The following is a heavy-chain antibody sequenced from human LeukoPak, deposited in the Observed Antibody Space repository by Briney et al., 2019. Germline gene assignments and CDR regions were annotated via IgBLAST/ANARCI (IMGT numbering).Heavy chain of an antibody. CDR1: GGSFSGYY. D-gene: IGHD1-26*01. J-gene: IGHJ4*02. CDR3: TRVGVGATNPLR. V-gene: IGHV4-34*01. Sequence: PSETLSLTCAVYGGSFSGYYWSWIRQPPGKGLEWIGEINHSGSTNYNPSLKSRVTISVDTSKNQFSLKLSSVTAADTAVYYCTRVGVGATNPLRWGQGTLVTVSS. CDR2: INHSGST.